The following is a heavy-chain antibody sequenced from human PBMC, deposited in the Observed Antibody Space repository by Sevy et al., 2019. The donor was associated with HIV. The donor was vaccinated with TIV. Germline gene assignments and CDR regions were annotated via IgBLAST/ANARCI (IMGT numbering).Heavy chain of an antibody. CDR2: ISGSGGST. J-gene: IGHJ4*02. D-gene: IGHD3-3*01. Sequence: GGSLRLSCAASGFTFSSYAMSWVRQAPGKGLEWVSAISGSGGSTYYADSVKGRFTISRDNSKNTLYLQMKSLSAEDTAVYYCAKDRSIRFLEWLLYGWGKGPLVTVSS. CDR3: AKDRSIRFLEWLLYG. CDR1: GFTFSSYA. V-gene: IGHV3-23*01.